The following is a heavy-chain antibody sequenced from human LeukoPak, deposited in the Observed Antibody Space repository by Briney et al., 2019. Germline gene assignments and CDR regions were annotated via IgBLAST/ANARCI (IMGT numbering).Heavy chain of an antibody. CDR1: GFTFSSYW. J-gene: IGHJ5*02. CDR2: IKQDGSEK. Sequence: GGSLRLSCAASGFTFSSYWMSWVRQAPGKGLEWGANIKQDGSEKYYVDSVKGRFTISRDNAKNSLYLQMNSLRAEDTAVYYCARRLRWSGYYGNWFDPWGQGTLVTVSS. D-gene: IGHD3-3*01. V-gene: IGHV3-7*01. CDR3: ARRLRWSGYYGNWFDP.